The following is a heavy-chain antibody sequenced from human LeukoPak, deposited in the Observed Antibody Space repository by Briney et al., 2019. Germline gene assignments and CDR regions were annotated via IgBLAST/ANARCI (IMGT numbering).Heavy chain of an antibody. Sequence: SETLSLTCTVSGGSISSYYWSWIRQPPGKGLEWIGYIYYSGSTNYNPSLKSRVTISVDTSKNQFSLKLSSVTAADTAVYYCARSGIAVAGTSYYYGMDVWGQGTTVTVS. D-gene: IGHD6-19*01. J-gene: IGHJ6*02. V-gene: IGHV4-59*01. CDR2: IYYSGST. CDR1: GGSISSYY. CDR3: ARSGIAVAGTSYYYGMDV.